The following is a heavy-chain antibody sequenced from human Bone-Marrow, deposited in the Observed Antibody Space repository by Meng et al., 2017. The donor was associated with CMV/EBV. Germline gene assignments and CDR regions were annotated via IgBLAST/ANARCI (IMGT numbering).Heavy chain of an antibody. Sequence: GGSLRLSCAAPGFTFSSYWMSWVRQAPGKGLEWVANIKQDGSEKYYVDSVKGRFTISRDNAKNSLYLQMNSLRAEDTAVYYCARDRVHCSSTSCRRYYFDYWGQGTLVTVSS. V-gene: IGHV3-7*01. D-gene: IGHD2-2*01. CDR1: GFTFSSYW. CDR3: ARDRVHCSSTSCRRYYFDY. J-gene: IGHJ4*02. CDR2: IKQDGSEK.